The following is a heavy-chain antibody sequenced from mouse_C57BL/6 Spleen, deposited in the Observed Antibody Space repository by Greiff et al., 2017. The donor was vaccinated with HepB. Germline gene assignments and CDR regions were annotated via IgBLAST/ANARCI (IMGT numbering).Heavy chain of an antibody. J-gene: IGHJ4*01. CDR3: ARGRYDGYYDYYAMDY. D-gene: IGHD2-3*01. V-gene: IGHV1-22*01. CDR2: INPNNGGT. Sequence: EVQLQQSGPELVKPGASVKMSCKASGYTFTDYNMHWVKQSHGKSLEWIGYINPNNGGTSYNQKFKGKATLTVNKSSSTAYMELRSLTSEDSAVYYCARGRYDGYYDYYAMDYWGQGTSVTVSS. CDR1: GYTFTDYN.